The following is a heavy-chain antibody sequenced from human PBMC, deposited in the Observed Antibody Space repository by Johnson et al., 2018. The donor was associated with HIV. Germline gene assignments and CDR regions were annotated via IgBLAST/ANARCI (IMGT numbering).Heavy chain of an antibody. V-gene: IGHV3-66*02. CDR2: IYSGGDT. CDR3: AKDRGGGWYGEYSFDI. J-gene: IGHJ3*02. CDR1: TFSVSSNS. Sequence: MLLVESGGGLVRPGGSLRLSCAPSTFSVSSNSMTWVRQAPGKGLEWISVIYSGGDTYYADSVKGRFTISRDNSKNTLYLQMNSLRAEDTAVYYCAKDRGGGWYGEYSFDIWGQGTMVTVSS. D-gene: IGHD6-19*01.